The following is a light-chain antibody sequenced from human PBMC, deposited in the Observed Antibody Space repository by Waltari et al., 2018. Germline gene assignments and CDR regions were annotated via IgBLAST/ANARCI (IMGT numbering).Light chain of an antibody. CDR2: RAS. V-gene: IGKV1-5*03. CDR3: QQYKSYSPYT. CDR1: ESISSW. Sequence: DIQMTQSPSTLSASVGDRVTITCRASESISSWLAWYQQTPGKDPKLLIYRASNLEGGVPSRFSGSGSGTEFTLTISSLQPEDFATYYCQQYKSYSPYTFGQGTKLDIK. J-gene: IGKJ2*01.